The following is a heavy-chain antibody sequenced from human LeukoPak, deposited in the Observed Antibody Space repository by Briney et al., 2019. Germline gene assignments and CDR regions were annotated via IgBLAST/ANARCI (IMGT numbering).Heavy chain of an antibody. CDR3: ARGGITIFGVVIHSDY. Sequence: GGSLRLSCAASGFTFSNYGMNWVRQAPGKGLEWVSGINWNGGSTGYADSVKGRFTISRDNAKNSLYLQMNSLRAEDTALYYCARGGITIFGVVIHSDYWGQGTLVTVSS. CDR2: INWNGGST. CDR1: GFTFSNYG. J-gene: IGHJ4*02. V-gene: IGHV3-20*04. D-gene: IGHD3-3*01.